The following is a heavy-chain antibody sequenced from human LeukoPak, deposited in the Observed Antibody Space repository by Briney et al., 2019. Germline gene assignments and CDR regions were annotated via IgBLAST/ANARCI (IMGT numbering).Heavy chain of an antibody. Sequence: ASVKVSCKASGYTFTSYGISWVRQAPGQGLEWMGWISANNGDTDYPPKLQDRVTMTTDTYTSTAYMELRSLRSDDTAMYYCARESHETREDYWGQGTLATVSS. CDR2: ISANNGDT. D-gene: IGHD1-1*01. V-gene: IGHV1-18*01. CDR3: ARESHETREDY. CDR1: GYTFTSYG. J-gene: IGHJ4*02.